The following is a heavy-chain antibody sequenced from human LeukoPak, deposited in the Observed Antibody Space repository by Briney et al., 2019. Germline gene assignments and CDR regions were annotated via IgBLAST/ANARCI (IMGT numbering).Heavy chain of an antibody. J-gene: IGHJ3*02. CDR3: AKGLHSSSWNDALDI. Sequence: GGSLRLSCAASGFTFSSYSMNWVRQAPGKGLEWVSYISSSSSTIYYADSVKGRFTISRDNAKNSLYLQMNSLRAEDTAIYYCAKGLHSSSWNDALDIWGQGTLVTVSS. V-gene: IGHV3-48*01. CDR1: GFTFSSYS. CDR2: ISSSSSTI. D-gene: IGHD6-13*01.